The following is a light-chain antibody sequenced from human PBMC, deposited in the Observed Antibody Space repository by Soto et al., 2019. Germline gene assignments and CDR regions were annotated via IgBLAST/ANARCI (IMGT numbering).Light chain of an antibody. V-gene: IGKV1-5*03. CDR1: QSISSW. J-gene: IGKJ1*01. CDR2: RAS. Sequence: DFQMTQSPSTLSAFVGDTVTITCRASQSISSWLAWYQKKPGQAPKLLIYRASYLESGVPSRFSGSGSGTEFTLTITGLQPDDFATDDCQQYNDYRAFGPGTKVEIK. CDR3: QQYNDYRA.